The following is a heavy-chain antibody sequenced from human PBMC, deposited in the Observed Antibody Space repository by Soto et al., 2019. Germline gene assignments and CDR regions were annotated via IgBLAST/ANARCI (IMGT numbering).Heavy chain of an antibody. CDR2: MNPNSGNT. V-gene: IGHV1-8*01. CDR3: ARGNWFDP. J-gene: IGHJ5*02. CDR1: GFTFSSYD. Sequence: VQLVEAGGALVQPGGSLRVSCAASGFTFSSYDINWVRQATGQGLEWMGWMNPNSGNTGYAQKFQGRVTMTRNTSISTAYMELSSLRSEDTAVYYCARGNWFDPWGQGTLVTVSS.